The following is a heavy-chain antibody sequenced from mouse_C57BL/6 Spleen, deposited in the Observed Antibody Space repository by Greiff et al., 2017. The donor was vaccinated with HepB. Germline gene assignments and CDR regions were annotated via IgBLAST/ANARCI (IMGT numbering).Heavy chain of an antibody. Sequence: EVKLVESGGGLVKPGGSLKLSCAASGFTFSSYAMSWVRQTPEKRLEWVATISDGGSYTYYPDNVKGRFTISRDNAKNNLYLQMSHLKSEDTAMYYCARAGGYPFYWYFDVWGTGTTVTVSS. J-gene: IGHJ1*03. D-gene: IGHD1-1*02. CDR3: ARAGGYPFYWYFDV. CDR2: ISDGGSYT. CDR1: GFTFSSYA. V-gene: IGHV5-4*03.